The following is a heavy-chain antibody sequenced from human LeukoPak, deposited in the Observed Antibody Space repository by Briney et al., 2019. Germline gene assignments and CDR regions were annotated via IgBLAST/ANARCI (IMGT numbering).Heavy chain of an antibody. Sequence: ASVKVSCKASGYTFTSYDINWVRQAPGQGLEWMGWISAYNGNTNYAQKLPGRVTMTTDTYTSTTYMELRSLRSDGTAVYYCATPTMRGPSYGYVRLLNWGQGSLVTVSS. D-gene: IGHD5-18*01. J-gene: IGHJ4*02. CDR3: ATPTMRGPSYGYVRLLN. CDR2: ISAYNGNT. CDR1: GYTFTSYD. V-gene: IGHV1-18*01.